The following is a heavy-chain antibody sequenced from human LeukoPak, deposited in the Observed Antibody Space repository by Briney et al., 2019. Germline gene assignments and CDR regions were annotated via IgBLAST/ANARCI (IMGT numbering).Heavy chain of an antibody. D-gene: IGHD5-18*01. CDR2: IYYSGST. Sequence: SETLSLTCTVSGGSISSSSYYWGWIRPPPGQGLVWIGSIYYSGSTYYNPSLESRVTISVDTPENQFSLKLSSRSAACTAVYYCARPLGYSYGYLFDPWGQGILVTVSS. J-gene: IGHJ5*02. V-gene: IGHV4-39*01. CDR3: ARPLGYSYGYLFDP. CDR1: GGSISSSSYY.